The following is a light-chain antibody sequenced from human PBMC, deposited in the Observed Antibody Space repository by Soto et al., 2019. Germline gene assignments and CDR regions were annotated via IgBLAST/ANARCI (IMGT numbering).Light chain of an antibody. CDR1: QGVTTN. CDR3: QQYNNWPFS. CDR2: DVS. Sequence: VMTQAPDTLSVSPGERATLTCRAGQGVTTNFAWYQQKSGQSPRLLIYDVSIRATGVPARFSATGSETDFTLTISGLQSGDSAVYFCQQYNNWPFSFGQGTRLEIK. J-gene: IGKJ5*01. V-gene: IGKV3-15*01.